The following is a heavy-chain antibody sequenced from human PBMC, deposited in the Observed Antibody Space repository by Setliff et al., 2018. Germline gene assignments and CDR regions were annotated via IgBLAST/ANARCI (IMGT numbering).Heavy chain of an antibody. CDR3: ARLDTNTYAAFDY. Sequence: SETLSLTCAVYGGPFSGYYWSWIRQPPGKRLEWIGEIIHSGSTNYSPSLKSRVTISADTSKNQFSLKLPSVTAADTAVYYCARLDTNTYAAFDYWGQGTLVTVSS. J-gene: IGHJ4*02. CDR2: IIHSGST. CDR1: GGPFSGYY. V-gene: IGHV4-34*12. D-gene: IGHD5-18*01.